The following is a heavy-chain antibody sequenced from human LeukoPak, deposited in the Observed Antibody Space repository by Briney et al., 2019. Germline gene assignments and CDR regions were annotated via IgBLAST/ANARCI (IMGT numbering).Heavy chain of an antibody. CDR3: ARPGVGSGRYGAFDI. CDR1: GGSISSYY. J-gene: IGHJ3*02. CDR2: IFYSGST. V-gene: IGHV4-59*08. D-gene: IGHD5-18*01. Sequence: PSETLSLTCTVSGGSISSYYWSWIRQPPGKGLEWIGYIFYSGSTNYNPSLESRVTMSVDTSKNQFSLKLRSVTAADTAVYYCARPGVGSGRYGAFDICDQGTLVIVSS.